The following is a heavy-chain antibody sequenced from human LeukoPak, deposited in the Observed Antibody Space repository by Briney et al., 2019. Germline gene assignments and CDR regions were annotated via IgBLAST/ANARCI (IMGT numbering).Heavy chain of an antibody. CDR2: IYYSGST. Sequence: PSETLSLTCTVSGGSISSGGYYWSWIRQHPGKGLEWIGYIYYSGSTYYNPSLKSRVSISVDTSKNQFSLKLSSVTAADTAVYYCARGPILPFLEGPYFDYWGQGTLVTVSS. CDR1: GGSISSGGYY. V-gene: IGHV4-31*03. CDR3: ARGPILPFLEGPYFDY. D-gene: IGHD3-3*01. J-gene: IGHJ4*02.